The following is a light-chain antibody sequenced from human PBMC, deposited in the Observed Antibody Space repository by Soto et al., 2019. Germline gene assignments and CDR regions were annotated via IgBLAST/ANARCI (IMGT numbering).Light chain of an antibody. CDR2: EVT. CDR3: SSYAGSTNYVV. J-gene: IGLJ2*01. CDR1: SSDVAGYDF. V-gene: IGLV2-8*01. Sequence: QSALTQPPSASGSPGQSVTISCTGTSSDVAGYDFVSWYQHHPGKAPKLMIYEVTKRPSGVPDRFSGSKSGNTASLTVSGLQAEDEADYYCSSYAGSTNYVVFGGGTQLTVL.